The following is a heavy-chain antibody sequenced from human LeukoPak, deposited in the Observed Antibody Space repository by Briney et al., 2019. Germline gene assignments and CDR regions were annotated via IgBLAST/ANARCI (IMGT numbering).Heavy chain of an antibody. CDR2: IGTAGDT. CDR1: GFTFSSYD. CDR3: ARGAVAAGTMDY. V-gene: IGHV3-13*01. Sequence: GGSLRLSCAASGFTFSSYDMHWVRQATGKGLEWASAIGTAGDTYYPGSVKGRFTISRENAKNSLYLQMNSLRAGDTAVYYCARGAVAAGTMDYWGQGTLVTVSS. D-gene: IGHD6-13*01. J-gene: IGHJ4*02.